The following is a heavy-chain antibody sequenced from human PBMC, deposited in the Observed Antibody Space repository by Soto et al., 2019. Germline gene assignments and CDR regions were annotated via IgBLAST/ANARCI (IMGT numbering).Heavy chain of an antibody. CDR3: AKTLGRQGWPGYAYYYGMDV. V-gene: IGHV3-30*18. CDR1: GFTFSSYG. CDR2: ISYDGSNK. J-gene: IGHJ6*02. D-gene: IGHD7-27*01. Sequence: GGSLRLSCAASGFTFSSYGMHWVRQAPGKGLEWVAVISYDGSNKYYADSVKGRFTISRDNSKNTLYLQMNSLRAEDTAVYYCAKTLGRQGWPGYAYYYGMDVWGQGTTVTVSS.